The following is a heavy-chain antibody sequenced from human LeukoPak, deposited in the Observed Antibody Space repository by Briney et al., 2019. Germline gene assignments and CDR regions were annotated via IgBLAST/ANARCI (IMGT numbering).Heavy chain of an antibody. D-gene: IGHD3-3*01. V-gene: IGHV4-38-2*02. CDR2: IYHSGST. J-gene: IGHJ4*02. Sequence: SETLSLTCTVSGYSISSGYHWGWIRQPPGKGLEWIGSIYHSGSTYYNPSLRSRVIISVDTPKNQLSLKLKSVTASDTAVFYCARHYVFVSGGSSFDYWGLGILVTVSS. CDR1: GYSISSGYH. CDR3: ARHYVFVSGGSSFDY.